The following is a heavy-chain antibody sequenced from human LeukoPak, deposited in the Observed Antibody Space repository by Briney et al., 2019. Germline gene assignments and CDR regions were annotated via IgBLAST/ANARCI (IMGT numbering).Heavy chain of an antibody. Sequence: SETLSLTCTVSGGSISSSSYYWSWIRQPPGKGLEWIGYIYYSGSTNYNPSLKSRVTISVDTSKNQFSLKLSSVTAADTAVYYCARGLAITMIVVVVPDAFDIWGQGTMVTVSS. CDR3: ARGLAITMIVVVVPDAFDI. V-gene: IGHV4-61*05. D-gene: IGHD3-22*01. CDR2: IYYSGST. J-gene: IGHJ3*02. CDR1: GGSISSSSYY.